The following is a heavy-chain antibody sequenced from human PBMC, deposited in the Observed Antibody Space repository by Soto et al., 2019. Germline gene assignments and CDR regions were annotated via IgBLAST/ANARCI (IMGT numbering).Heavy chain of an antibody. D-gene: IGHD6-6*01. V-gene: IGHV3-74*01. CDR3: ARPRSMSSSGFDI. CDR2: INPDGSFT. Sequence: EVQLVESGGGLVQPGGSLRLSCVASGYTFSSHWIHWVRQAPGQGLVGVSRINPDGSFTSYADSVKGRFTISRDNAMNTLDLDRHSLRAEDTAVYYCARPRSMSSSGFDIWGQGTMVTVSS. J-gene: IGHJ3*02. CDR1: GYTFSSHW.